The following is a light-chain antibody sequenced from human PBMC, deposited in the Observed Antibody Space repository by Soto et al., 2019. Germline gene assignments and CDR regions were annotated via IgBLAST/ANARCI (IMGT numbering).Light chain of an antibody. Sequence: DIQMTQSPSSLSASVGDRVSITCRASPAISSYLAWYQQKPGKVPKVLIYAASTLQSGVPSRFSGSGSGTDFTLTISSLQPEDVATYYCQKYNSAPPTFGQGTKVEIK. CDR2: AAS. CDR3: QKYNSAPPT. J-gene: IGKJ1*01. V-gene: IGKV1-27*01. CDR1: PAISSY.